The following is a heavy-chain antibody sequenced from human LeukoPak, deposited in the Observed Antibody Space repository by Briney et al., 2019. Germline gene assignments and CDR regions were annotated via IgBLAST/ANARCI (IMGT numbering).Heavy chain of an antibody. CDR1: GYTFTSYG. J-gene: IGHJ4*02. V-gene: IGHV1-18*01. CDR2: ISAYNGNT. Sequence: GASVKVSCKASGYTFTSYGISWVRQAPGQGLEWMGWISAYNGNTNYAQKLQGRVTMTTDTSTSTAYMELRSLRSDDTAVYYCARTDIVVVPSAKGFDYWGQGTLVTVSS. D-gene: IGHD2-2*01. CDR3: ARTDIVVVPSAKGFDY.